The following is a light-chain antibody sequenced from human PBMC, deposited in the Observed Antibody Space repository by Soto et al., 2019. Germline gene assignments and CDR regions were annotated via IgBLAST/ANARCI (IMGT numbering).Light chain of an antibody. CDR3: QAWDSSTVV. CDR1: KLGDKY. CDR2: QDS. Sequence: SYELTQAPSVSVSPGQTASITCSGDKLGDKYACWYQQKPGQSPVLVIYQDSKRPSRIPERFSGSNSGNTATLTISGTQAMDEADYYCQAWDSSTVVFGGGTKLTVL. J-gene: IGLJ2*01. V-gene: IGLV3-1*01.